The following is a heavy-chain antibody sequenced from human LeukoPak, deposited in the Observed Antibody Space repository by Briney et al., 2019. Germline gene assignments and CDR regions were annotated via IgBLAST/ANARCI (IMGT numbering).Heavy chain of an antibody. CDR1: GGSFSGYY. CDR3: ARGQSWLSG. V-gene: IGHV4-34*01. CDR2: INHSGST. Sequence: SETLSLTCAAYGGSFSGYYWSWIRQPPGKGLEWIGEINHSGSTNYNPSLKSQVTISVDTSKNQFSLKLSSVTAADTAVYYCARGQSWLSGWGQGTLVTVSS. D-gene: IGHD6-13*01. J-gene: IGHJ4*02.